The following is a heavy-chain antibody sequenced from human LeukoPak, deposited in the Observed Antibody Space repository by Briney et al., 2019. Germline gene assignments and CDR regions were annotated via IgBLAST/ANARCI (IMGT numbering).Heavy chain of an antibody. Sequence: ASVKVSCKASGYTFTSYGISWVRQAPGQGLEWMGWISAYNGNTNYAQKLQGRVTMTTDTSTSTAYMELRSLRSDDTAVYYCARTWYYYDSSGYYGYWYFDLWGRGTLVTVSS. V-gene: IGHV1-18*01. CDR3: ARTWYYYDSSGYYGYWYFDL. D-gene: IGHD3-22*01. J-gene: IGHJ2*01. CDR1: GYTFTSYG. CDR2: ISAYNGNT.